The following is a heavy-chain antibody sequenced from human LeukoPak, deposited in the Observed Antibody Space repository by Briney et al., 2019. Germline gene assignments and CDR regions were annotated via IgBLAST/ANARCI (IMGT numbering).Heavy chain of an antibody. D-gene: IGHD2-15*01. CDR1: GFSFSSGA. CDR3: AKTRGYCSGGGCYQDY. J-gene: IGHJ4*02. CDR2: ISASGDST. Sequence: GGSLRLSWAASGFSFSSGAMSWVRQAPGKGLEWVSAISASGDSTYYADSVKGRFTISRDNSKNTLYLHMNSLRAEDTAVYYCAKTRGYCSGGGCYQDYWGQGTLVTVSS. V-gene: IGHV3-23*01.